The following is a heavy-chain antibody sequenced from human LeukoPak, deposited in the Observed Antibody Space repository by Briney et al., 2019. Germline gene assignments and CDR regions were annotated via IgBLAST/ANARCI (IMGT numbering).Heavy chain of an antibody. CDR1: GFTFSRTW. Sequence: PGGSLRLSCGASGFTFSRTWMHWVRQAPGKGLVCVSRINSDGTSTVYADSVKGRFTISRDNAKNTVYLQMSGLGVDDTAVYYRARDNYYSIDYWGQGTLVTVSS. CDR3: ARDNYYSIDY. J-gene: IGHJ4*02. CDR2: INSDGTST. V-gene: IGHV3-74*01. D-gene: IGHD1-26*01.